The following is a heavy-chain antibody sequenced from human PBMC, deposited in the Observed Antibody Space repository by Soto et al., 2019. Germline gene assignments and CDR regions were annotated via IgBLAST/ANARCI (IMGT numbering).Heavy chain of an antibody. CDR1: GFIFSSYW. Sequence: GGSLRLSCPSSGFIFSSYWMHWVRQAPGKGLVWVSRINTDGGTTTYAESVKGRFTISRDNARNTLYLQMNSLRPEDTALYYCVRVGSGSYSWRDPWGQGTLVTVSS. CDR2: INTDGGTT. CDR3: VRVGSGSYSWRDP. V-gene: IGHV3-74*01. D-gene: IGHD1-26*01. J-gene: IGHJ5*02.